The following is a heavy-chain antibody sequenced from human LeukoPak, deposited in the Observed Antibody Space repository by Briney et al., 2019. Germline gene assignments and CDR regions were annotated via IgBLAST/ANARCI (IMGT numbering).Heavy chain of an antibody. Sequence: ASVKVSCKAAGGNFSSNAISWVRHPPRQGLEWMGRIIPTFGIANYAQKFQGRVTTTSDKSTSTAYMELSSLRSEDTAVYSCASMGYCSGGSCYRIDYYGMDVWGQGTTVTVSS. CDR3: ASMGYCSGGSCYRIDYYGMDV. D-gene: IGHD2-15*01. CDR2: IIPTFGIA. CDR1: GGNFSSNA. J-gene: IGHJ6*02. V-gene: IGHV1-69*04.